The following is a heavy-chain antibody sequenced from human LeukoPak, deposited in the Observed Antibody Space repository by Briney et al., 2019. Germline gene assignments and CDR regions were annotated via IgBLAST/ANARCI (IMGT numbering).Heavy chain of an antibody. D-gene: IGHD6-19*01. CDR1: GFTVSSNY. Sequence: GGSLRFSCAASGFTVSSNYMGWVRQAPGKGLEWVSVIYGGGSTDYADSVKGRFTISRDNSKNTVYLQMNSLRAEDTAVYYCARSRSDSSGWYEFDYWGQGTLVTVSS. J-gene: IGHJ4*02. V-gene: IGHV3-53*01. CDR3: ARSRSDSSGWYEFDY. CDR2: IYGGGST.